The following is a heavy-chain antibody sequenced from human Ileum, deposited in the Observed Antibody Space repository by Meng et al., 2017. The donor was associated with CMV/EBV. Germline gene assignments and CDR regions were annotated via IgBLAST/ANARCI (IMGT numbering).Heavy chain of an antibody. CDR2: ISYDGSNK. D-gene: IGHD2-2*01. Sequence: SGFTFSSYARHWVRQAPGKGLEWVAVISYDGSNKYYADSVKGRFTISRDNSKNTLYLQMNSLRAEDTAVYYCARGNGVVVPAASFDYWGQGTLVTVSS. V-gene: IGHV3-30*04. CDR3: ARGNGVVVPAASFDY. CDR1: GFTFSSYA. J-gene: IGHJ4*02.